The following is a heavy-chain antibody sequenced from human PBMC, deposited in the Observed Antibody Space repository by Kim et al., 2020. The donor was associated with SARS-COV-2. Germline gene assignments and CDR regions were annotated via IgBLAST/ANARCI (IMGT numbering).Heavy chain of an antibody. CDR2: ISSSSSYI. D-gene: IGHD2-21*02. Sequence: GGSLRLSCAASGFTFSSYSMNWVRQAPGKGLEWVPSISSSSSYIYYADSVKGRFTISRDNAKNSLYLQMNSLRAEDTAVYYCARDEDIVVVTAFDYWGQGTLVTVSS. CDR1: GFTFSSYS. J-gene: IGHJ4*02. V-gene: IGHV3-21*01. CDR3: ARDEDIVVVTAFDY.